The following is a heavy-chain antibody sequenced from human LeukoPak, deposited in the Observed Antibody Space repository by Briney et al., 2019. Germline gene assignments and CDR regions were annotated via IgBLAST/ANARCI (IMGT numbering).Heavy chain of an antibody. CDR1: GFSISSGYY. V-gene: IGHV4-38-2*02. D-gene: IGHD6-13*01. J-gene: IGHJ5*02. CDR2: IYHSGST. Sequence: PSETLSLTCTVSGFSISSGYYWGWIRQPPGKGLEWTGTIYHSGSTNYNPSLKSRVTISVDTSKNQFSLKLSSVTAADTAVYYCARDGAAAGNWFDPWGQGTLVTVSS. CDR3: ARDGAAAGNWFDP.